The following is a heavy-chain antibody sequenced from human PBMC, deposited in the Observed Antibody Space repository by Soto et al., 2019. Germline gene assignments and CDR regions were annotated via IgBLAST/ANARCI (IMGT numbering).Heavy chain of an antibody. CDR3: ARDNSRAGGGLHDAFDI. Sequence: GESLKISCAASGFTFSSYSMNWVRPAPGKGLEWVSSISSSSSYMYYADSVKGRFTISRDNAKNSLYLQMNSRKAEDTAVYYCARDNSRAGGGLHDAFDIWGQGTRVTVSS. V-gene: IGHV3-21*01. CDR1: GFTFSSYS. D-gene: IGHD5-18*01. CDR2: ISSSSSYM. J-gene: IGHJ3*02.